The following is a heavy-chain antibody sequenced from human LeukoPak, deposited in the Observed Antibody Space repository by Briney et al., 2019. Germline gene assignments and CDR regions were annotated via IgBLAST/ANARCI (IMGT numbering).Heavy chain of an antibody. V-gene: IGHV3-21*01. D-gene: IGHD6-13*01. CDR1: GFTFSSYS. Sequence: PGGSLRLSCAASGFTFSSYSMNWVRQAPGKGLEWVSSISSSSSYIYYADSVKGRFTISRDNAKNSLYLQMNSLRAEDTAVYYCARVREQQLVRTPFDPWGQGTLVTVSS. CDR3: ARVREQQLVRTPFDP. J-gene: IGHJ5*02. CDR2: ISSSSSYI.